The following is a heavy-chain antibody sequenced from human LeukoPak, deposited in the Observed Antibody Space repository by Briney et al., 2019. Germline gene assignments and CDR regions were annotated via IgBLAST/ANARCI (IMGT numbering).Heavy chain of an antibody. J-gene: IGHJ4*02. CDR1: GFTFSNAW. CDR3: TTAPLYSSGWYGSSLGVDY. CDR2: IKSKTDGGTT. D-gene: IGHD6-19*01. Sequence: GGSLRLSCAASGFTFSNAWMSWVRQAPGKGLEWVGRIKSKTDGGTTDYAAPVKGRFTISRDDSKNTLYLQMNSLKTEDTAVYYCTTAPLYSSGWYGSSLGVDYWGQGTLVTVSS. V-gene: IGHV3-15*01.